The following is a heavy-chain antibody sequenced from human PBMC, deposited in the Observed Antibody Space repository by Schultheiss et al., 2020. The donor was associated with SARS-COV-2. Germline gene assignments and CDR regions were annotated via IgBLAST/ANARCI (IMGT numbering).Heavy chain of an antibody. J-gene: IGHJ6*02. CDR3: AKGYGDYYYYGMDV. CDR2: ISYDGSNK. Sequence: GESLKISCAASGFTFSDYGIHWVRQAPGKGLEWVAVISYDGSNKYYADSVKGRFTISRDNSKNTLYLQMNSLRAEDTAVYYCAKGYGDYYYYGMDVWGQGTTVTVSS. CDR1: GFTFSDYG. V-gene: IGHV3-30*18. D-gene: IGHD4-17*01.